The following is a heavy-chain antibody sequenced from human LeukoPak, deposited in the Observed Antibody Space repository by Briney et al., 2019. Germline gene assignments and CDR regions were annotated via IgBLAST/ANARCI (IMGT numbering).Heavy chain of an antibody. V-gene: IGHV1-2*02. CDR3: ARGPLMTTVTTFTY. CDR1: GYTFTGYY. Sequence: ASVKVSCTASGYTFTGYYMHWVRQAPGQGLEWMGWINTNSGGTNYAQKFQGRVTMTRDTSISTAYMELSRLRSDDTAVYYCARGPLMTTVTTFTYWGQGTLVTVSS. J-gene: IGHJ4*02. CDR2: INTNSGGT. D-gene: IGHD4-17*01.